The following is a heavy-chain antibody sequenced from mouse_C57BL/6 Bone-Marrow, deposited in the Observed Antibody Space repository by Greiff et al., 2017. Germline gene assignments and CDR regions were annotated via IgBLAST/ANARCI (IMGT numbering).Heavy chain of an antibody. Sequence: QVQLQQSGAELARPGASVKLSCKASGYTFTSYGISWVKQRTGQGLEWIGEIYPRSGNTYYNEKFKGKATLTADKSSSTAYMELRSLTSEDSAVYFCARGWLPYATDYWGQGTSVTVSS. D-gene: IGHD2-2*01. V-gene: IGHV1-81*01. CDR3: ARGWLPYATDY. J-gene: IGHJ4*01. CDR2: IYPRSGNT. CDR1: GYTFTSYG.